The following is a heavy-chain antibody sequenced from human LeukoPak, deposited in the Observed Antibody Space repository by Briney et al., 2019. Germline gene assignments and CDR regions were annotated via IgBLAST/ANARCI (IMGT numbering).Heavy chain of an antibody. Sequence: ASVKVSCKASGYTFTNYAMHWVRQAPGQRLEWMGWINTGNGNTKYSQKFQGRVTITRDTSASTAYMELSSLRSEDTAVYYCARKAVAYYYYGMDVWGQGTTVTVSS. J-gene: IGHJ6*02. CDR1: GYTFTNYA. D-gene: IGHD6-19*01. CDR3: ARKAVAYYYYGMDV. V-gene: IGHV1-3*04. CDR2: INTGNGNT.